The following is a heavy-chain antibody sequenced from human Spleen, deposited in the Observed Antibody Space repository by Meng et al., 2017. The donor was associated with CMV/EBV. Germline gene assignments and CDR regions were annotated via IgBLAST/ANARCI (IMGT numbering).Heavy chain of an antibody. V-gene: IGHV3-30*04. CDR3: AKGISSSSEIFDY. CDR2: ISFDGTNK. CDR1: GFTFSGYA. Sequence: GESLKISCAASGFTFSGYAVHWIRQAPGKGLQWLTFISFDGTNKYYADSVKGRFTISRDNSKNTLYLQMNSLRAEDTAVYYCAKGISSSSEIFDYWGQGTLVTVSS. J-gene: IGHJ4*02. D-gene: IGHD6-6*01.